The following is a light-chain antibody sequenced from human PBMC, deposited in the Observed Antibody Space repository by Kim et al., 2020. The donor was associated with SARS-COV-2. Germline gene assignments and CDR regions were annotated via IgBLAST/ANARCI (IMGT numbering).Light chain of an antibody. CDR2: DAS. CDR3: QHRSNWPPYS. Sequence: VVLTQSPGTLSLSPGERATLSCRASERISSTYLGWYQQKPGQAPRLLIYDASNRATGIPDRFSGSGSGTDFTLTISRLEPEDFAVYYCQHRSNWPPYSFGQGTKLEI. J-gene: IGKJ2*03. CDR1: ERISSTY. V-gene: IGKV3D-20*02.